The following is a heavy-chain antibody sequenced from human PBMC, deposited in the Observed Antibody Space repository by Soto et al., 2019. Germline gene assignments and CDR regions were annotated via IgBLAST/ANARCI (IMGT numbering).Heavy chain of an antibody. J-gene: IGHJ4*02. CDR1: GFTFSSYW. D-gene: IGHD2-21*01. CDR3: ARGGLHHFGS. CDR2: IKEDGSEK. V-gene: IGHV3-7*01. Sequence: EVQVVESGGGWVQPGGSLRLSCAASGFTFSSYWMSWVRQAPGKGLEWVAKIKEDGSEKYYVDSVKGRFTISSDNAKNSLYLQMNTLRAEDTAVYFCARGGLHHFGSWGQGTLVTVSS.